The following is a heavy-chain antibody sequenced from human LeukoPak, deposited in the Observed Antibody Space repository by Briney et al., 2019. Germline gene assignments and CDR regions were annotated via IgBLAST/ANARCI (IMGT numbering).Heavy chain of an antibody. J-gene: IGHJ4*02. CDR3: AKENSSNWYYFDY. V-gene: IGHV3-53*01. Sequence: GGSLGLSCAASGFTVSSNYMSWVRQAPGKGLEWVSVIYSGGSTYYADSVKGRFTISRDNSKNTLYLQMNSLRAEDTAVYYCAKENSSNWYYFDYWGQGTLVTVSS. CDR1: GFTVSSNY. D-gene: IGHD6-13*01. CDR2: IYSGGST.